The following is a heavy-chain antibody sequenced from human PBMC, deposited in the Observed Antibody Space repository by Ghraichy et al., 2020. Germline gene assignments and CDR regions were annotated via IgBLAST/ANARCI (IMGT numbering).Heavy chain of an antibody. CDR3: AIYKSGFPC. CDR2: IHTDAST. J-gene: IGHJ4*02. Sequence: GGSLRLSCAASGITVSSNYMSWVRQAPGKGLEWVSVIHTDASTHYADSVKGRFTISRDNSKNTMYLQMDSLRAEDTAVYYCAIYKSGFPCWGQGTLVTVSS. D-gene: IGHD1-14*01. CDR1: GITVSSNY. V-gene: IGHV3-53*01.